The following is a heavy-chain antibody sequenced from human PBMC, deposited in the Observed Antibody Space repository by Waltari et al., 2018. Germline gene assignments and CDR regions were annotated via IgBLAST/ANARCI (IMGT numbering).Heavy chain of an antibody. Sequence: HVQLVPSGAEVKKPGASVKVSCKASGYTLASYGISWVRQAPGHGLEWMGWISAYNGNTHYAPKLQGRGTMTTDTSKSTAYMEMRSRRYDDTDVYYCERDRGDSSEGYFDYWGQGTLVTVSS. CDR1: GYTLASYG. CDR2: ISAYNGNT. D-gene: IGHD6-13*01. J-gene: IGHJ4*02. CDR3: ERDRGDSSEGYFDY. V-gene: IGHV1-18*01.